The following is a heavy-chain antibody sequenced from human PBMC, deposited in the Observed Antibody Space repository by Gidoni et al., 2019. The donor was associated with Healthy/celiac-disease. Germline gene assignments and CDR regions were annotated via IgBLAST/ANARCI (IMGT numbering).Heavy chain of an antibody. CDR2: IYSGGST. D-gene: IGHD6-19*01. Sequence: EVQLVESGGGLIQPGGSLRLSCAASGFTVSINYMSWVRQAPGKGLEWVSVIYSGGSTYYADSVKGRFTISRDNSKNTLYLQMNSLKAEDTAVYYCARDQGAVAGTRYWYFDLWGRGTLVTVSS. CDR1: GFTVSINY. J-gene: IGHJ2*01. CDR3: ARDQGAVAGTRYWYFDL. V-gene: IGHV3-53*01.